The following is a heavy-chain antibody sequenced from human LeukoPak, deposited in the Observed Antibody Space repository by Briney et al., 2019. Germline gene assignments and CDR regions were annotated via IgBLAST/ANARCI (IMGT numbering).Heavy chain of an antibody. D-gene: IGHD2-2*01. J-gene: IGHJ6*02. CDR1: GFTFSSYS. V-gene: IGHV3-21*01. CDR3: ARVDCSSTSCYWAYYYYYYGMDV. CDR2: ISSSSSYI. Sequence: GGSLRLSCATSGFTFSSYSMSWVRQAPGKGLEWVSSISSSSSYIYYADSVKGRFTISRDNAKNSLYLQMNSLRAEDTAVYYCARVDCSSTSCYWAYYYYYYGMDVWGQGTTVTVSS.